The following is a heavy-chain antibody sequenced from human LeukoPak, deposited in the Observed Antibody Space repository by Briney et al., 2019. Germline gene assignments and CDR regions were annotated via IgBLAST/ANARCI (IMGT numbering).Heavy chain of an antibody. D-gene: IGHD2-21*01. CDR2: ISGSGANT. J-gene: IGHJ4*02. CDR3: AKRPSAYCFEGGCCFTY. Sequence: GGSLRLSCAASGFSFSSYAVSWVRQAPGRGLEWVSAISGSGANTYYADSVKGRFTISRDNAKDTLYLQMNTLRAEDTAVYYCAKRPSAYCFEGGCCFTYWGQGTLVIVSS. V-gene: IGHV3-23*01. CDR1: GFSFSSYA.